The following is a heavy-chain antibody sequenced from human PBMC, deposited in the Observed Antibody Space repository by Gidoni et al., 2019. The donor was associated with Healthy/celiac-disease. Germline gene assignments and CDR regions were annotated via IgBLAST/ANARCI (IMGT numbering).Heavy chain of an antibody. CDR2: SSSSSSYI. Sequence: EVQLVEPGGGMVKPGGSLALSCAASGFTFSSYSMNWVRQAPGKGLEWVSSSSSSSSYIYYADAVKGRFTISRDNAKNSLYLQMNSRRAEDTAVYYWARAVAVAGSGEGYWGQGTLVTVSS. CDR1: GFTFSSYS. J-gene: IGHJ4*02. D-gene: IGHD6-19*01. CDR3: ARAVAVAGSGEGY. V-gene: IGHV3-21*01.